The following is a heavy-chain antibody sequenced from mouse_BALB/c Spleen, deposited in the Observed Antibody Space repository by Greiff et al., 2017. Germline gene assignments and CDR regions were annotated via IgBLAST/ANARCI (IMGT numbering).Heavy chain of an antibody. CDR1: GFTFSSFG. CDR2: ISSGSSTI. CDR3: ARRGNYDLNAMDY. J-gene: IGHJ4*01. Sequence: EVQLQESGGGLVQPGGSRKLSCAASGFTFSSFGMHWVRQAPEKGLEWVAYISSGSSTIYYADTVKGRFTISRDNPKNTLFLQMTSLRSEDTAMYYCARRGNYDLNAMDYWGQGTSVTVSS. V-gene: IGHV5-17*02. D-gene: IGHD2-1*01.